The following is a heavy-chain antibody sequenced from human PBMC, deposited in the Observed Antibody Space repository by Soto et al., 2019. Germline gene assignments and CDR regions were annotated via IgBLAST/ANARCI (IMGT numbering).Heavy chain of an antibody. CDR3: TRDASRDSSARGWFDP. D-gene: IGHD6-13*01. CDR1: GFTFRSFT. J-gene: IGHJ5*02. Sequence: PGGSLRLSCAASGFTFRSFTMNWVRQAPGKGLEWVSTISSNSAYIYYTAALRGRFTISRDNAKNSLHLQMNRLRAEDTAVYYCTRDASRDSSARGWFDPWGPGTLVPVS. V-gene: IGHV3-21*01. CDR2: ISSNSAYI.